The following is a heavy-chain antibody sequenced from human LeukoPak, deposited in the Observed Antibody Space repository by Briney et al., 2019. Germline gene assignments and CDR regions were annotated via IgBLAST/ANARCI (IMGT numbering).Heavy chain of an antibody. CDR1: GGSCSGYY. CDR3: ARGKGDDSSGYYPPLYFDY. CDR2: INHSGST. J-gene: IGHJ4*02. V-gene: IGHV4-34*01. D-gene: IGHD3-22*01. Sequence: SETLSLTCAVYGGSCSGYYWSWIRQPPGKGLEWIGEINHSGSTNYNPSLKSRVTISVDTSKNQFSLKLSSVTAADTAVYYCARGKGDDSSGYYPPLYFDYWGQGTLVTVPS.